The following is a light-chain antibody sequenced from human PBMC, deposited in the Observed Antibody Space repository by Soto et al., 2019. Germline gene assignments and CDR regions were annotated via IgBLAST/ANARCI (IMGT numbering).Light chain of an antibody. CDR2: DAS. Sequence: EIVLTQSPATLSLSPGESATLSCRASQSVGSYLAWYQQKPGQAPRLLIYDASNRATGIPARFSGSGSGTDFTLTISGLEPEDFAVYYCQHRSNWPLTFGGGTKVEIK. J-gene: IGKJ4*01. CDR1: QSVGSY. CDR3: QHRSNWPLT. V-gene: IGKV3-11*01.